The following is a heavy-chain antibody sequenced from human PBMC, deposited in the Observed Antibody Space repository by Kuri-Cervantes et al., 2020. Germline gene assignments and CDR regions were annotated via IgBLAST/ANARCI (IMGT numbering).Heavy chain of an antibody. CDR2: IYYSGST. CDR3: AMERGGPREYYYGMDV. D-gene: IGHD1-1*01. Sequence: SETLSLTCTVSGGSISSSIYYWGWIRQPPGKGLEWIGSIYYSGSTYFNPSLKSRVTISVDTSKNQFSLKLSSVTAADTAVYYCAMERGGPREYYYGMDVWGQGTTVTVSS. V-gene: IGHV4-39*01. J-gene: IGHJ6*02. CDR1: GGSISSSIYY.